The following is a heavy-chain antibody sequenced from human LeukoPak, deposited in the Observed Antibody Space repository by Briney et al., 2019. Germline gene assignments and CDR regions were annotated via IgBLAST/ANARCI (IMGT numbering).Heavy chain of an antibody. J-gene: IGHJ4*02. CDR3: ARGFLRYFDWLLEGFDY. D-gene: IGHD3-9*01. CDR1: GGSISSYY. V-gene: IGHV4-59*01. CDR2: IYYSGST. Sequence: PSETLSLTCTVSGGSISSYYWSWIRQPPGKGLEWIGYIYYSGSTNYNPSLKSRVTISVDTSKNQFSLKLSSVTAADTAVYYCARGFLRYFDWLLEGFDYWGQGTLVTVSS.